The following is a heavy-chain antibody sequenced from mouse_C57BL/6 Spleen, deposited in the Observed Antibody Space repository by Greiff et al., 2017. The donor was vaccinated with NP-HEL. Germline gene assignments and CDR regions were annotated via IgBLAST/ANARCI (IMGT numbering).Heavy chain of an antibody. D-gene: IGHD1-1*01. J-gene: IGHJ4*01. V-gene: IGHV5-9-1*02. CDR3: TSYGSRYAMDY. CDR1: GFTFSSYA. Sequence: DVHLVESGEGLVKPGGSLKLSCAASGFTFSSYAMSWVRQTPEKRLEWVAYISSGGDYIYYADTVKGRFTISRDNARNTLYLQMSSLKSEDTAMYYCTSYGSRYAMDYWGQGTSVTVSS. CDR2: ISSGGDYI.